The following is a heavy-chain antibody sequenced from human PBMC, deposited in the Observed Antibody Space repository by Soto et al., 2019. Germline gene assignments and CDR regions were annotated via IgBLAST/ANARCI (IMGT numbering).Heavy chain of an antibody. CDR1: GFTFSSYS. J-gene: IGHJ6*03. CDR2: ISSSSSYI. D-gene: IGHD2-2*01. CDR3: ARYRDIVVVPAAINYYMDV. V-gene: IGHV3-21*01. Sequence: GGSLRLSCAASGFTFSSYSMNWVGQAPGKGLEWVSSISSSSSYIYYADSVKGRFTISRDNAKNSLYLQMNSLRAEDTAVYYCARYRDIVVVPAAINYYMDVWGKGTTVTVSS.